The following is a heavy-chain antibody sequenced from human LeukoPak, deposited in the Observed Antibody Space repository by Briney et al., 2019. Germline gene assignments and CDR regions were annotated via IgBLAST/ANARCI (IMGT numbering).Heavy chain of an antibody. J-gene: IGHJ4*02. CDR1: VGSISSGDYY. D-gene: IGHD6-19*01. V-gene: IGHV4-30-4*08. CDR3: ARGGGWSLNFGC. Sequence: SETLSLTCTVSVGSISSGDYYWSWIRQPPGKGLEWIGYIYFSGSTYYHPSLKSRATISVDTPKNRFSLKLSSVSAADTAVYYCARGGGWSLNFGCWGQRTLVTVSS. CDR2: IYFSGST.